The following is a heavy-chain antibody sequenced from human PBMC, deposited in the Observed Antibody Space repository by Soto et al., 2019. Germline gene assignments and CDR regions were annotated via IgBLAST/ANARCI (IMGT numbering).Heavy chain of an antibody. CDR1: GGSISSSSYY. V-gene: IGHV4-39*01. J-gene: IGHJ4*02. D-gene: IGHD6-13*01. CDR2: IYYSGST. CDR3: AVLRYSSRGY. Sequence: QLQLQESGPGLVKPSETLSLTCTVSGGSISSSSYYWGWIRQPPGKGREWIGSIYYSGSTYYNPALKSRVTISLDTSKTQFSLKLSSGTAADTAVYYCAVLRYSSRGYWGQGTLVTVSS.